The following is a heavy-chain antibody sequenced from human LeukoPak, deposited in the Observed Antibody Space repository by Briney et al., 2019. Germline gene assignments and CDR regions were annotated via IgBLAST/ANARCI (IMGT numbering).Heavy chain of an antibody. V-gene: IGHV4-34*01. D-gene: IGHD2-21*01. CDR2: INHSGST. CDR1: GGSFSGYY. J-gene: IGHJ4*02. CDR3: ARDGFIPFDY. Sequence: SETLSLTCAVYGGSFSGYYWSWIRQPPGKGLEWIGEINHSGSTNYNPSLKSRVTISVDTSKNQFSLKLSSVTAADTAVYYCARDGFIPFDYWGQGTLVTVSS.